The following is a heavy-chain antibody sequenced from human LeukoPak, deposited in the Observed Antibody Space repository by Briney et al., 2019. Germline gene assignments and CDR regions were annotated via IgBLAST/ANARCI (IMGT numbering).Heavy chain of an antibody. CDR1: GFTFSSYS. J-gene: IGHJ4*02. Sequence: GGSLRLSCAGSGFTFSSYSMNWVRQAPGKGLEWVSYISSSSGNIYYADSVKGRFTISRDNAKNSLFLQMNSLRAEDTAVYYCARAYTGNYYPDYLGQGTLVTVSS. CDR2: ISSSSGNI. CDR3: ARAYTGNYYPDY. V-gene: IGHV3-48*01. D-gene: IGHD1-26*01.